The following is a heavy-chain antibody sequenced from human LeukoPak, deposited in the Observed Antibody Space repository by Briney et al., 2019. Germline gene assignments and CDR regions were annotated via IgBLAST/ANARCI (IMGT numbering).Heavy chain of an antibody. V-gene: IGHV3-23*01. CDR1: GFTFTSYA. D-gene: IGHD2-2*01. CDR2: ISGSGGST. J-gene: IGHJ4*02. Sequence: GRSLRLSCAASGFTFTSYAMSWVRQAPGNGLEWVSAISGSGGSTYYADSVKGRFTISRDNSKYTLYLQMNSLRAEDTAVYHCANGGGSSASPNDYWGQGTLVTVSS. CDR3: ANGGGSSASPNDY.